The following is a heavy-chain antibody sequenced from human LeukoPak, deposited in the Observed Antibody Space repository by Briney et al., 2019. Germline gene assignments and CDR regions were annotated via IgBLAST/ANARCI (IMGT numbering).Heavy chain of an antibody. V-gene: IGHV4-59*08. CDR2: IYYSGST. CDR1: GGSISSYY. CDR3: ARLSGAYNSRLFDY. Sequence: SETLSLTCTVSGGSISSYYWSWIRQPPGKGLEWIGYIYYSGSTKYNPSLESRVTISVDTSKNQFSLKLSSVTAADTAVYYCARLSGAYNSRLFDYWGQGTLVTVSS. D-gene: IGHD6-13*01. J-gene: IGHJ4*02.